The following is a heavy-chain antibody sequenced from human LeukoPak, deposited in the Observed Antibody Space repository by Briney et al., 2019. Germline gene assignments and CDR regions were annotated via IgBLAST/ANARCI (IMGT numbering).Heavy chain of an antibody. V-gene: IGHV3-33*01. CDR2: IWYDGSKE. J-gene: IGHJ4*02. CDR1: GFTLSSHV. CDR3: ARDLSFGSLDF. Sequence: PGGSLRLSCAASGFTLSSHVMHWVRQAPGKGLEWVALIWYDGSKENYADSVKGRFTISRDMSKNTLNLQMNSLRVEDTAVFYCARDLSFGSLDFRGQGTLVTVSS. D-gene: IGHD1-26*01.